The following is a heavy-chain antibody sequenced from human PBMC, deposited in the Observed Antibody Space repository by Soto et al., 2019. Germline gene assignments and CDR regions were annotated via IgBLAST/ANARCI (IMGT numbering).Heavy chain of an antibody. CDR2: MSHSGGT. Sequence: QVQLQQWGAGLLKPSETLSLTCAVYGGFVSSGSYYWSWIRQPPGKGLEWIGEMSHSGGTHFNPSLKMRVTIAVDTSKNQFSLKISSVTAADTALYYCARVERGTATTVVDAFDIWGPGTMVTVSS. CDR1: GGFVSSGSYY. J-gene: IGHJ3*02. D-gene: IGHD1-1*01. CDR3: ARVERGTATTVVDAFDI. V-gene: IGHV4-34*01.